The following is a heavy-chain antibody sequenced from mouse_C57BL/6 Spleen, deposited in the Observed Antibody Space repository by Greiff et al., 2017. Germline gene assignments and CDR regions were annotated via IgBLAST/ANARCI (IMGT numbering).Heavy chain of an antibody. J-gene: IGHJ4*01. Sequence: VQLQQSGAELVRPGASVTLSCKASGYTFTDYEMHWVKQTPVHGLEWIGAIDPATGGTAYNQKFKGKAILTADKSSSTAYMELRSLTSEDSAVYYCTRSGNSLYYYAMDYWGQGTSVTVSS. D-gene: IGHD2-1*01. V-gene: IGHV1-15*01. CDR3: TRSGNSLYYYAMDY. CDR1: GYTFTDYE. CDR2: IDPATGGT.